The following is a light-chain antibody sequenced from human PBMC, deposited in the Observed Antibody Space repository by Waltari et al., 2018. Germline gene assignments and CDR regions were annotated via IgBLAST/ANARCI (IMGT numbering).Light chain of an antibody. J-gene: IGKJ5*01. CDR2: WAS. V-gene: IGKV4-1*01. Sequence: DIVMTQSPDSLAVSLGARATITCKSSQVVLSRSKNKNYLAWYQQKPGQPPKLLIYWASTRESGVPDRFSGSGSGTDFTLTISSLQAEDVAVYYCQQYYSTITFGQGTRLEIK. CDR3: QQYYSTIT. CDR1: QVVLSRSKNKNY.